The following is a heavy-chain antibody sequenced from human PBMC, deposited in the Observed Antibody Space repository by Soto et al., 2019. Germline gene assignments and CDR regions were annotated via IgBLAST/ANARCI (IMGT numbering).Heavy chain of an antibody. CDR3: AKDHSVSALEYGMQV. CDR1: VFTFSSYG. J-gene: IGHJ6*01. CDR2: ISYDGSYK. V-gene: IGHV3-30*18. D-gene: IGHD3-3*01. Sequence: GGSLRLSCASSVFTFSSYGMHCVRHSPGKWLEWVAVISYDGSYKYYADSVKGRFTISRDNSKNTLYLQMNSLSAEDTAVYYCAKDHSVSALEYGMQVWGQGTTVIVS.